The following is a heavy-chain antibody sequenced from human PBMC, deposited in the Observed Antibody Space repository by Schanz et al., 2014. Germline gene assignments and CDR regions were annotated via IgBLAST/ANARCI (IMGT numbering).Heavy chain of an antibody. CDR2: INSDGTTT. CDR3: AMGGYQLHH. D-gene: IGHD1-7*01. V-gene: IGHV3-74*02. CDR1: GFIFSNSW. J-gene: IGHJ4*02. Sequence: VQLVESGGGLVQPGGSLRLSCAASGFIFSNSWMSWVRQAPGKGLVWVSHINSDGTTTTYADSVKGRFTISRDNAENTLYLQMNSLRVEDTAVYYCAMGGYQLHHWGQGTLVTVSS.